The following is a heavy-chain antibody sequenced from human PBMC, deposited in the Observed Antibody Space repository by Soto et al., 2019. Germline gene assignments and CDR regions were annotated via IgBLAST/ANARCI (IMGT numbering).Heavy chain of an antibody. Sequence: QLQLQESGPGLVKPSETLSLTCTVSGGSISSSSYYWGWIRQPPGKGLEWIGSIYYSGSTYYNPSLKSRVTISVDTSKNPFSLKLSSVTAADTAVYYCARERYCSGGSCYSGWFDPWGQGTLVTVSS. CDR1: GGSISSSSYY. V-gene: IGHV4-39*01. J-gene: IGHJ5*02. CDR3: ARERYCSGGSCYSGWFDP. D-gene: IGHD2-15*01. CDR2: IYYSGST.